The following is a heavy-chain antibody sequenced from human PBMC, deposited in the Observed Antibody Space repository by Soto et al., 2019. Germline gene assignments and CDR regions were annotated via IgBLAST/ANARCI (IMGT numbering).Heavy chain of an antibody. CDR3: AREGKVDYYYGMDV. Sequence: HPGGSLRLSCAASGFTFSSYAMHWVRQAPGKGLEWVAVISYDGSNKYYADSVEGRFTISRDNSKNTLYLQMNSLRAEDTAVYYCAREGKVDYYYGMDVWGQGTTVTVSS. J-gene: IGHJ6*02. CDR2: ISYDGSNK. V-gene: IGHV3-30-3*01. CDR1: GFTFSSYA.